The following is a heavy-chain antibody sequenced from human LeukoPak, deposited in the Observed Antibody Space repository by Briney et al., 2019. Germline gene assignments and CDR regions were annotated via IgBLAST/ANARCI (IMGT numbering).Heavy chain of an antibody. J-gene: IGHJ5*02. CDR3: ARDPSPRYSSGWYWFDP. Sequence: SETLSLTCAVYGGSFSGYYWSWIRQPPGKGLEWIGEINHSGSTNYNPSLKSRVTISVDTSKNQFSLKLSSVTAADTAVYYCARDPSPRYSSGWYWFDPWGQGTLVTVSS. CDR1: GGSFSGYY. CDR2: INHSGST. D-gene: IGHD6-19*01. V-gene: IGHV4-34*01.